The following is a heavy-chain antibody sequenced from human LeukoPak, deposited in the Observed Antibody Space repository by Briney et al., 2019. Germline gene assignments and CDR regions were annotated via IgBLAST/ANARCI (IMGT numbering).Heavy chain of an antibody. CDR2: ISYDGSNK. CDR1: GFTFSSYG. D-gene: IGHD1-26*01. CDR3: AKWELYSGFYYIDY. V-gene: IGHV3-30*18. Sequence: GGSLRLSRAASGFTFSSYGMHWVRQAPGKGLEWVAVISYDGSNKYYADSVKGRFTISRDNSKNTLYLQMNSLRAEDTAVYYCAKWELYSGFYYIDYWGQGTLATVSS. J-gene: IGHJ4*02.